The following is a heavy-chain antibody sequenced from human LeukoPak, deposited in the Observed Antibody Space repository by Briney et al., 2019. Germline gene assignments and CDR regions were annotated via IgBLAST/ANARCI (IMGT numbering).Heavy chain of an antibody. CDR2: IKQDGSEK. CDR1: GFTFSSYW. D-gene: IGHD6-13*01. J-gene: IGHJ4*02. CDR3: ASMKAAAPQSDY. Sequence: GGSLRLSCAASGFTFSSYWMSWVRQAPGKGLEWVANIKQDGSEKYYVDSVKGRFTISRDNAKNSLYLQMNSLRAEDTAAYYCASMKAAAPQSDYWGQGTLVTVSS. V-gene: IGHV3-7*01.